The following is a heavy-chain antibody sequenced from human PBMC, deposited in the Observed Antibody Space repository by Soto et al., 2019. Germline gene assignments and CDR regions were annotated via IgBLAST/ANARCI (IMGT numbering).Heavy chain of an antibody. CDR1: GFTFTSYA. J-gene: IGHJ6*02. V-gene: IGHV3-23*01. CDR2: INPTGDIT. Sequence: GGSLRLSCVASGFTFTSYAMNWVRQTPGKGLEWVSTINPTGDITYYADSVKGRFSIFRDNSRNILYLLMNSLRAEDKAIYYCSGGKDDPPYYFYCGMDVWGQGTTVTVSS. D-gene: IGHD3-16*01. CDR3: SGGKDDPPYYFYCGMDV.